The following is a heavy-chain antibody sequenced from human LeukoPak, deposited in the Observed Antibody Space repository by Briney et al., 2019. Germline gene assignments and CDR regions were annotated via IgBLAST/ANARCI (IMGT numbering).Heavy chain of an antibody. CDR2: ISFHGTDS. V-gene: IGHV3-30*04. CDR3: ARLRWADQYNWFDP. D-gene: IGHD4-23*01. CDR1: GFTFISYA. J-gene: IGHJ5*02. Sequence: GGSLRLSCAASGFTFISYAIHWVRQAPGKGLEWVAVISFHGTDSFYADSVKGRFTISRDNSKNTLYLQMSSLRADDTAVYYCARLRWADQYNWFDPWGQGTLVTVSS.